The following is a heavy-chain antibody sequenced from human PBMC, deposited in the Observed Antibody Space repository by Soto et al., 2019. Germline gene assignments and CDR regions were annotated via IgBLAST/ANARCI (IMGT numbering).Heavy chain of an antibody. Sequence: GESLKVSCKASGYSFTTDWIGWVRQMPGKGLEWMGIIYPGDSDTRYSPSFQGQVTVSADKSISTAYLQWSSLKASDTAMYYCARYWHSYSSNYLRGMHVRGQGPTVTVSS. CDR1: GYSFTTDW. J-gene: IGHJ6*02. CDR3: ARYWHSYSSNYLRGMHV. D-gene: IGHD5-18*01. CDR2: IYPGDSDT. V-gene: IGHV5-51*01.